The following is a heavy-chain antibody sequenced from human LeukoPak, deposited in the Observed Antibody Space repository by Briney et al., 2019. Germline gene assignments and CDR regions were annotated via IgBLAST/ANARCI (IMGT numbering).Heavy chain of an antibody. CDR2: IYTSGST. CDR3: ARDILTGYYKRWFDP. D-gene: IGHD3-9*01. Sequence: SGTLSLTCTVSGGSISSYYWSWIRQPAGKGLEWIGRIYTSGSTNYNPSLKSRVTMSVDTSKNQFSLKLSSVTAADTAVYYCARDILTGYYKRWFDPWGQGTLVTVSS. V-gene: IGHV4-4*07. CDR1: GGSISSYY. J-gene: IGHJ5*02.